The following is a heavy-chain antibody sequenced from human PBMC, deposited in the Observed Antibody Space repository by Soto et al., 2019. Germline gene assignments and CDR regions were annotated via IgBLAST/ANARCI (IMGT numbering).Heavy chain of an antibody. D-gene: IGHD1-26*01. CDR1: GYTLTELS. J-gene: IGHJ4*02. V-gene: IGHV1-24*01. CDR3: ATGLGLRLKWELIWLFDY. CDR2: FDPEDGET. Sequence: ASVKVSCKVSGYTLTELSMHWVRQAPGKGLEWMGGFDPEDGETIYAQKFQGRVTMTEDTSTDTAYMELSSLRSEDTAVYYCATGLGLRLKWELIWLFDYWGQGTMVTV.